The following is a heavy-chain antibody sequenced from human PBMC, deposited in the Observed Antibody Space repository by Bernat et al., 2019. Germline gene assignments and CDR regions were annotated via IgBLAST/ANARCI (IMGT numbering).Heavy chain of an antibody. CDR3: ARDASYSLGYYYGSGSQTPVYGMDV. D-gene: IGHD3-10*01. V-gene: IGHV3-11*06. Sequence: QVQLVESGGGLVKPGGSLRLSCAASGFTFSDYYMSWIRQAPGKGLEWVSYISSSSSYTNYADSVKGRFTISRDNAKNSLYLQMNSLRAEDTAVYYCARDASYSLGYYYGSGSQTPVYGMDVWGQGTTVTVSS. CDR1: GFTFSDYY. CDR2: ISSSSSYT. J-gene: IGHJ6*02.